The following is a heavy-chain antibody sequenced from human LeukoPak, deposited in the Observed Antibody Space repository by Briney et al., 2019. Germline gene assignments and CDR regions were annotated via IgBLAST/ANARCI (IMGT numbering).Heavy chain of an antibody. Sequence: SETLSLTCTVSGGSISPYYWTWIRHPPGKSLEFIGYIYYSGSTYYNPSLESRVTISVDTSKNQFSLKLSSVTAADTAVYYCARTVGGTIAAAGRYDYWGQGTLVTVSS. D-gene: IGHD6-13*01. J-gene: IGHJ4*02. CDR3: ARTVGGTIAAAGRYDY. CDR1: GGSISPYY. CDR2: IYYSGST. V-gene: IGHV4-59*08.